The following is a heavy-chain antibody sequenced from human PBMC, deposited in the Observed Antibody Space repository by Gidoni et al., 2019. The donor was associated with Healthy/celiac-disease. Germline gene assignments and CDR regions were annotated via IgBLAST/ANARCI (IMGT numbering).Heavy chain of an antibody. CDR3: AREGMTTVTTPHMDV. J-gene: IGHJ6*02. CDR1: GFTVSSNY. Sequence: EVQLVESGGGLIQPGGSLSLSCAASGFTVSSNYMSWVRQAPGKGLEWGSVIYSGGSTYYADSVKGRFTISRDNSKNTLYLQMNSLRAEDTAVYYCAREGMTTVTTPHMDVWGQGTTVTVSS. CDR2: IYSGGST. D-gene: IGHD4-17*01. V-gene: IGHV3-53*01.